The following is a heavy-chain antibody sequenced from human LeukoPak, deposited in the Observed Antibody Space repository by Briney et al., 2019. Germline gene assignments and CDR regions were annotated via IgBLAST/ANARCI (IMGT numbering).Heavy chain of an antibody. J-gene: IGHJ4*02. CDR3: ARVGYCSSSTCRNYFDY. Sequence: GGSLRLSCAASGFTFSNYDMHWVRQAPGKGLEWVSSITGSTNYIYYADSVKGRFTISRDNAKNSLYLQMNSLRAEDTAVYYCARVGYCSSSTCRNYFDYWGQGTLVTVSS. CDR2: ITGSTNYI. V-gene: IGHV3-21*01. CDR1: GFTFSNYD. D-gene: IGHD2-2*01.